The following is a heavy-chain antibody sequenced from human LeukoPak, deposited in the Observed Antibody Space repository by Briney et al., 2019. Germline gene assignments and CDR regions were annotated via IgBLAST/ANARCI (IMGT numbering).Heavy chain of an antibody. Sequence: GGSLRLSCAVSGFTFSRYSMNWVRQAPGKGLEWVSPISSSSSFIYYADSVKGRFTISRDNAKNSLYLQMNSLRAEDTAVYYCARDPPLGSCSTISCPHLDYWGQGTLVTVSS. CDR3: ARDPPLGSCSTISCPHLDY. V-gene: IGHV3-21*01. J-gene: IGHJ4*02. CDR2: ISSSSSFI. D-gene: IGHD2-2*01. CDR1: GFTFSRYS.